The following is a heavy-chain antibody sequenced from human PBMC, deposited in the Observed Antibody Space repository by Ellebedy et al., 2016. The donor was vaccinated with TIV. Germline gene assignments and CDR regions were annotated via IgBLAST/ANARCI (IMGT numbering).Heavy chain of an antibody. CDR2: ISSSSSYI. V-gene: IGHV3-21*01. CDR1: GFTFSSYS. Sequence: GGSLRLXCAASGFTFSSYSMNWVRQAPGKGLEWVSSISSSSSYIYYADSVKGRFTISRDNAKNSLYLQMNSLRAEDTAVYYCARYGTAAELDYWGQGTLVTVSS. J-gene: IGHJ4*02. CDR3: ARYGTAAELDY. D-gene: IGHD1/OR15-1a*01.